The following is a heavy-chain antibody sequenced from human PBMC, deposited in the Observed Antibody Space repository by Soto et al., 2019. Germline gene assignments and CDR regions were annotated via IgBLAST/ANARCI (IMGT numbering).Heavy chain of an antibody. Sequence: QVQLVQSGAEVKKPGSSVKVSCKASGGVFRNYAINWVRQAPGQGLEWMGGIIPVFGTADYPLKFQGRVTIPGDEPRTTASWDRPALKPEAPAVFFLPGDAGGGYPSDPGGQG. CDR2: IIPVFGTA. V-gene: IGHV1-69*01. J-gene: IGHJ5*02. D-gene: IGHD1-26*01. CDR3: PGDAGGGYPSDP. CDR1: GGVFRNYA.